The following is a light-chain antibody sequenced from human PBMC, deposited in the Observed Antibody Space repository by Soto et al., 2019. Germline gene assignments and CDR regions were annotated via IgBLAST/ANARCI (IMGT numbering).Light chain of an antibody. J-gene: IGKJ3*01. CDR2: DAS. CDR1: QSVSSY. CDR3: QQRTNWPT. Sequence: EIVLTQSPATLSLSPGERATLSCRASQSVSSYLAWYQQKPGQAPRLLIYDASNRATGIPARFSGSGSGTDFTFTISSLEPEDFAVYYCQQRTNWPTFGPGTKVDLK. V-gene: IGKV3-11*01.